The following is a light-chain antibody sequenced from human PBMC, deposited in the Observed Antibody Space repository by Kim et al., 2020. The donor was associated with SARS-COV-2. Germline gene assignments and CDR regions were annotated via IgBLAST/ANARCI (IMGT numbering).Light chain of an antibody. CDR3: QQRTKWPRT. CDR2: GTS. J-gene: IGKJ2*01. V-gene: IGKV3-11*01. CDR1: QSVVS. Sequence: EIVLTQSPATLSLSPGERATLSCRASQSVVSLAWYQQKPDRAPRLLIYGTSNRATGIPGRFSGSGSGTDFTLTISSLEPEDFAVYYCQQRTKWPRTFGQGTKLEI.